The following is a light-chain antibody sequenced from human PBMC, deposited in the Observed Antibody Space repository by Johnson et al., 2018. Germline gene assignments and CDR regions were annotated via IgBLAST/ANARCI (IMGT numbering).Light chain of an antibody. CDR2: ENN. Sequence: QSVLTQPPSVSAAPGQKVTISCSGSSSNIGNNYVSWYQQLPGTAPKLLIYENNKRPSGIPDRFYGSKSGTSATLGITGLQTGAEADYYGGTGDSSLSAGNVFGTGTKVTVL. CDR3: GTGDSSLSAGNV. J-gene: IGLJ1*01. V-gene: IGLV1-51*02. CDR1: SSNIGNNY.